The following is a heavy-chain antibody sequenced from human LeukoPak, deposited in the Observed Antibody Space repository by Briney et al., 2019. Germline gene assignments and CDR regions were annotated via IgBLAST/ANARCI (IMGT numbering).Heavy chain of an antibody. V-gene: IGHV3-53*01. CDR1: GFTLSSNY. CDR3: AKVDYNSGSFFDY. J-gene: IGHJ4*02. CDR2: IYSGSST. Sequence: GGSLRLSCAASGFTLSSNYMSWVRQAPGKGLEWVSVIYSGSSTYYADSVTGRFTISRDNSKNTVYLQINSLRAEDTAVYYCAKVDYNSGSFFDYWGQGTLVTVSS. D-gene: IGHD3-10*01.